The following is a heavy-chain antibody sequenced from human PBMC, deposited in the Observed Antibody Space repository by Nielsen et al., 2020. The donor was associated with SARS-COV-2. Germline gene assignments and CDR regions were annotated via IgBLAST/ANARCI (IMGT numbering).Heavy chain of an antibody. CDR3: ARDYFGDYLDGFDI. Sequence: SETLSLTCTVSGGSISSSSYYWGWIRQPPGKGLEWIGSIYYSGSTYYNPSLKSRVTISVDTSKSQFFLKLKSVTAADRAVYYCARDYFGDYLDGFDIWGQGTMVTVSS. D-gene: IGHD4-17*01. J-gene: IGHJ3*02. CDR2: IYYSGST. V-gene: IGHV4-39*07. CDR1: GGSISSSSYY.